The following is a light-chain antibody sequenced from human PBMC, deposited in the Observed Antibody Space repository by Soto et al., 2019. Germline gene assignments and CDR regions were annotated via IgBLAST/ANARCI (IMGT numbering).Light chain of an antibody. CDR3: QQYDTYYS. CDR1: QSISEW. CDR2: AAS. Sequence: DIQMTQSPSTLSAYVGDRVTITCRASQSISEWLAWYRQKPGKPPNILIYAASTLASGVPSRFSGSGSGTEFTLTISSLQPEDLATYYCQQYDTYYSFGQGTKVEIK. V-gene: IGKV1-5*03. J-gene: IGKJ2*03.